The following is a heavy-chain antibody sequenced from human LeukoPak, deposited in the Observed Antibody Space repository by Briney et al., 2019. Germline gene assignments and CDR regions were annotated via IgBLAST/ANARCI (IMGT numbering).Heavy chain of an antibody. V-gene: IGHV3-23*01. Sequence: GGSLRLSCAASGFTFSSFAMSWVRQAPGKGPEWVSGISGSGASTFYPDSVKGRFTISRDNSKNTLYLQMSSLSAEDTAVYYCAIDRENFAYFAFWFFDVWGRGTLVTVSS. CDR1: GFTFSSFA. D-gene: IGHD1-7*01. CDR3: AIDRENFAYFAFWFFDV. CDR2: ISGSGAST. J-gene: IGHJ2*01.